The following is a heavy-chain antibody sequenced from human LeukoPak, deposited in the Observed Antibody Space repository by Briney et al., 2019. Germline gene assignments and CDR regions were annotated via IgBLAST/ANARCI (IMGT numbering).Heavy chain of an antibody. V-gene: IGHV1-46*01. CDR2: INPSGGST. CDR3: ARGRHYYDSSDYYYEGDAFDI. D-gene: IGHD3-22*01. J-gene: IGHJ3*02. CDR1: GYTFTGYY. Sequence: ASVKVSCKASGYTFTGYYMHWARQAPGQGLEWVGIINPSGGSTSYAQKFQGRVTMTRDMSTSTVYMELSSLRSEDTAVYYCARGRHYYDSSDYYYEGDAFDIWGQGTMVTVSS.